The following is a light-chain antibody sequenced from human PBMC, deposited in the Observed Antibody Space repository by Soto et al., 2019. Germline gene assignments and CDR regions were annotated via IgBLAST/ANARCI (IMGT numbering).Light chain of an antibody. CDR1: PSINNN. Sequence: DIQMTQSASYLSASVGDRVTITCRASPSINNNLKWYQQRPGEAPKLMIYAESSLQGGVPSRFRGSWSGTVFTLTISGLQPEDFATYICQQSYSPPWTFGQGTKVDI. CDR3: QQSYSPPWT. CDR2: AES. J-gene: IGKJ1*01. V-gene: IGKV1-39*01.